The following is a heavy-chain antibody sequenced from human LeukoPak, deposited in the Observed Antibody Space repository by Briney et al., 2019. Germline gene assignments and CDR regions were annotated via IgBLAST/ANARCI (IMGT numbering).Heavy chain of an antibody. CDR3: ARPRYYYYYMDV. CDR2: VSASGTST. J-gene: IGHJ6*03. V-gene: IGHV3-23*01. Sequence: GGSLRLSCAASGFTFSSYSMNWVRQAPGKGLEWVSAVSASGTSTYYADSLKGRFTISRDNSKNTLYLQMNSLRAEDTAVYYCARPRYYYYYMDVWGKGTTVTISS. CDR1: GFTFSSYS.